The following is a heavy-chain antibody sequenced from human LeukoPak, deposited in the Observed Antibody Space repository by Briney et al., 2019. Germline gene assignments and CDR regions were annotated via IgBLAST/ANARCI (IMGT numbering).Heavy chain of an antibody. D-gene: IGHD2-2*01. CDR1: GGSISSGSYY. V-gene: IGHV4-61*02. J-gene: IGHJ6*03. CDR3: ARDFGARVPAASLYYYYYYMDV. Sequence: SGTLSLTCTVSGGSISSGSYYWSWIRQPAGKGLEWIGRIYTSGSTNYNPSLKSRVTISVDTSKNQFSLKLSSVTAADTAVYYCARDFGARVPAASLYYYYYYMDVWGKGTTVTVSS. CDR2: IYTSGST.